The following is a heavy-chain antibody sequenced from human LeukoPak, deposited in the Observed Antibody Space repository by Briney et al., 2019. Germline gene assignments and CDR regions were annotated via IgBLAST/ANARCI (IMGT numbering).Heavy chain of an antibody. CDR2: ISGSGGST. D-gene: IGHD3-22*01. CDR3: VRGSSGYYWYYLDY. J-gene: IGHJ4*02. CDR1: GFTFSSYA. V-gene: IGHV3-23*01. Sequence: GGSLRLSCAASGFTFSSYAMSWVRQAPGKGLEWVSAISGSGGSTYYADSVKGRFTISRDNSKNTLYLQMNSLRAEDTAVYYCVRGSSGYYWYYLDYWGQGTLVTVSS.